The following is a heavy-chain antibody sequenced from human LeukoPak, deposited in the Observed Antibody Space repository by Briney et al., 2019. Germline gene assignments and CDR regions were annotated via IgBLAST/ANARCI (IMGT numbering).Heavy chain of an antibody. CDR1: GGSFSGYY. V-gene: IGHV4-34*01. CDR3: ARARGYSGYDCPVDY. CDR2: INHSGST. Sequence: PSETLSLTCAVYGGSFSGYYWSWIRQPPGKGLEWIGEINHSGSTNYNPSLKSRVTISVDTSKNQFSLKLSSVTAADTAVYYCARARGYSGYDCPVDYWGQGTLVTVSS. D-gene: IGHD5-12*01. J-gene: IGHJ4*02.